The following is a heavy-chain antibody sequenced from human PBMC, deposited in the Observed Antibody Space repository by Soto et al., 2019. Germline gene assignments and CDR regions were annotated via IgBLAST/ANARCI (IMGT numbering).Heavy chain of an antibody. V-gene: IGHV1-8*01. CDR3: ARGRYINKGYDRGWYIGS. CDR2: MHPGTGDT. J-gene: IGHJ5*01. CDR1: GYSFTAYQ. Sequence: QVQLVQSGAEVKKPGASVRVSCKPSGYSFTAYQIFWVRQATGQGLEWMGWMHPGTGDTDYAQNFQGRVNMTRNSSISAAYMELSSLTSADTAVYDCARGRYINKGYDRGWYIGSWGQGTLVTVSS. D-gene: IGHD6-19*01.